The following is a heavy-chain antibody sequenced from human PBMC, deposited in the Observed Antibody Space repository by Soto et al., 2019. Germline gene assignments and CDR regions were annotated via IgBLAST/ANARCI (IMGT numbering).Heavy chain of an antibody. V-gene: IGHV4-59*01. J-gene: IGHJ4*02. CDR3: AREGRSGWTPDLDY. D-gene: IGHD6-19*01. CDR2: IYYSGST. CDR1: GGSISSYY. Sequence: SETLSLTCTVSGGSISSYYWSWIRQPPGKGLEWIGYIYYSGSTNYNPSLSSRVTISVDTSKNQFSLKLSSVTAADTAVYYCAREGRSGWTPDLDYWGQGTLVTVS.